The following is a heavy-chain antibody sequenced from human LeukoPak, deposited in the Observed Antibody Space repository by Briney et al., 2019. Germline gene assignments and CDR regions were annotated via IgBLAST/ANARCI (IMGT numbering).Heavy chain of an antibody. V-gene: IGHV3-23*01. CDR1: GFTFSSYA. Sequence: GGSLRLSCAASGFTFSSYAMNWVRQAPGMGLEWVSAISGSGGSTYYADSVKGRFTFSRDNSKNTLYLQMNSLRAEDTAVYYCARCGHVYSGPYYYMDVWGKGTTVTISS. CDR3: ARCGHVYSGPYYYMDV. CDR2: ISGSGGST. D-gene: IGHD1-14*01. J-gene: IGHJ6*03.